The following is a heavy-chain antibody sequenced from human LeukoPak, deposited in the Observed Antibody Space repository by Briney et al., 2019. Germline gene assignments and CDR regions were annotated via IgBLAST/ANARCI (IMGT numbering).Heavy chain of an antibody. Sequence: SETLSLTCSVYRGSITRSNHYWGWIRQPPCKGLEWIGSVDYSGSTYYNPSFKSRVTISIDPSKNQFSLKVSSVTAADTAVYYCARHWLIYYYYMDVWGKGTTVTVSS. D-gene: IGHD5-12*01. CDR3: ARHWLIYYYYMDV. V-gene: IGHV4-39*01. CDR1: RGSITRSNHY. CDR2: VDYSGST. J-gene: IGHJ6*03.